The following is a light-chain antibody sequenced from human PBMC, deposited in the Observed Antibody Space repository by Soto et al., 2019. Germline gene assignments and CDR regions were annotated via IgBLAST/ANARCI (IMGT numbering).Light chain of an antibody. J-gene: IGKJ1*01. Sequence: EIVMTQSPATLSVSPGERATLSCRASQSVSNNLAWYQQKPGQAPRLLIYDASTMATGIPARFSGSGSGTEFTLTVSSLQSEDFAVYYCQQYNTWPRTFGQGTKVEIK. V-gene: IGKV3-15*01. CDR1: QSVSNN. CDR2: DAS. CDR3: QQYNTWPRT.